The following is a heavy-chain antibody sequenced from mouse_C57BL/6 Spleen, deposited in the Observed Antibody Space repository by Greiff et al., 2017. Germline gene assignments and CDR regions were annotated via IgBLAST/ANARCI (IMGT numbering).Heavy chain of an antibody. CDR1: GFSLSTFGMG. D-gene: IGHD2-4*01. J-gene: IGHJ4*01. CDR2: IWWDDDK. CDR3: ARIFYYDYDYAMDY. V-gene: IGHV8-8*01. Sequence: QVTLKVCGPGILQPSQTLSLTCSFSGFSLSTFGMGVGWIRQPSGKGLEWLAHIWWDDDKYYNPALKSRLTISKDTSKKQVFLKIANVDTADTATYYCARIFYYDYDYAMDYWGQGTSVTVSS.